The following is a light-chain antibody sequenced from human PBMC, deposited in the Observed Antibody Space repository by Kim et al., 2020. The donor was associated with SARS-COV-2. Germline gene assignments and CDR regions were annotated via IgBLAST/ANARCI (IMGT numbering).Light chain of an antibody. V-gene: IGKV3-15*01. CDR3: QQYYDWPFS. Sequence: SVSPGERATLSCRASQSVSSNLAWYQQKPGQTPRLLIYAASTRATGIPARFSGSGSGTEFTLTISSLQSEDFAVYYCQQYYDWPFSFGKGTKLEI. CDR2: AAS. J-gene: IGKJ2*01. CDR1: QSVSSN.